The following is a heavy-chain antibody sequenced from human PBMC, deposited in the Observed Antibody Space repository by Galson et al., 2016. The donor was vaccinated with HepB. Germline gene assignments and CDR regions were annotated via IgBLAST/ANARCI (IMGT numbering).Heavy chain of an antibody. CDR1: GGSFTSGGYY. Sequence: TLSLTCTVSGGSFTSGGYYWSWIRQHPERGLEWMGNIYYLGNTYPNPSLGSRVFLSIDTSKNQFSLTLTSVTAADTAMYYCARDVQGVAPGPPWHAFDLWGHGTMVTVSS. CDR3: ARDVQGVAPGPPWHAFDL. CDR2: IYYLGNT. D-gene: IGHD3-10*01. J-gene: IGHJ3*01. V-gene: IGHV4-31*03.